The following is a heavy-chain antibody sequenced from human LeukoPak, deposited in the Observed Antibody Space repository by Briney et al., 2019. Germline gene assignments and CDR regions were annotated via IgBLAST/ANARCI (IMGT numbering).Heavy chain of an antibody. D-gene: IGHD2-2*01. CDR2: ISSTSSII. CDR1: GSTFSSHT. CDR3: ARNLPAADY. V-gene: IGHV3-48*04. J-gene: IGHJ4*02. Sequence: GGSLRLSCAASGSTFSSHTMNWVRQAPGKGLEWISYISSTSSIIYCADSVKGRFTISRDSAKNSLYLQMSSLRAEDTAVYYCARNLPAADYWGQGTLVTVSS.